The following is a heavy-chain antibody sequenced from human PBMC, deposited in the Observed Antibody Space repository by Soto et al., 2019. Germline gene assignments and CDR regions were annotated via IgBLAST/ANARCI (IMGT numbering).Heavy chain of an antibody. CDR1: GYTFTSYD. D-gene: IGHD1-26*01. Sequence: QVQLVQSGAEVKKPGASVKVSCKASGYTFTSYDINWVRQATGQGLEWMGWMNPNSGNTGYAQKFQGRVTMTRNTSISTAYMGLSSLRSEDTAVYYCARVSGGSYSGGNVGLDYWGQGTLVAVSS. V-gene: IGHV1-8*01. CDR2: MNPNSGNT. J-gene: IGHJ4*02. CDR3: ARVSGGSYSGGNVGLDY.